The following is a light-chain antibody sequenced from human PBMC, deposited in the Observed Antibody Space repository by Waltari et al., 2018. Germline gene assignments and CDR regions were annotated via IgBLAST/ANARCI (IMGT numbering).Light chain of an antibody. J-gene: IGLJ2*01. CDR2: EVS. Sequence: QSALTQPPSASGSPGQSVTISCTGTNSDIGAYKYVSWYQQHPGRAPKLLTYEVSKWPSGVPDRFSGSKSGNTASLTVSGLQAEDEADYYCSSYAGSDIVLFGGGTKLTVL. CDR1: NSDIGAYKY. CDR3: SSYAGSDIVL. V-gene: IGLV2-8*01.